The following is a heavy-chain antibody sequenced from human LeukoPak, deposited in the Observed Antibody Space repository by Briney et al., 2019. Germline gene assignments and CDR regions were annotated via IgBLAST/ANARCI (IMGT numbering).Heavy chain of an antibody. CDR2: INHSGST. V-gene: IGHV4-34*01. CDR3: ARGRPTVTTYAGREDY. CDR1: GGSFSGYY. J-gene: IGHJ4*02. D-gene: IGHD4-17*01. Sequence: SETLSLTCAVYGGSFSGYYWSWIRQPPGKGLEWIGEINHSGSTNYNPSLKSRVTISVDTSKNQFSPKLSSVTAADTAVYYCARGRPTVTTYAGREDYWGQGTLVTVSS.